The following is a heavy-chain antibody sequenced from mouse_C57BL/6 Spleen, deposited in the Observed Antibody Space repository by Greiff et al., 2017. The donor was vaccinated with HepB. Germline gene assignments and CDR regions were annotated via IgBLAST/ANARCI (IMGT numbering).Heavy chain of an antibody. V-gene: IGHV5-17*01. Sequence: VQLKESGGGLVKPGGSLKLSCAASGFTFSDYGMHWVRQAPEKGLEWVAYISSGSSTIYYADTVKGRFTISRDNAKNTLFLQMTSLRSEDTAMYYCAQLGRGYWGQGTTLTVSS. J-gene: IGHJ2*01. CDR1: GFTFSDYG. D-gene: IGHD4-1*02. CDR3: AQLGRGY. CDR2: ISSGSSTI.